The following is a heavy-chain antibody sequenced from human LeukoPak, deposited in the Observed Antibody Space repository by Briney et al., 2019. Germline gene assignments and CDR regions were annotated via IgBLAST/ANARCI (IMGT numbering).Heavy chain of an antibody. V-gene: IGHV4-59*01. CDR3: ARSKRYSSSWYILDY. CDR1: GGSISSYY. J-gene: IGHJ4*02. Sequence: SETLSLTCTVSGGSISSYYWSWIRQPPGKGLEWIGYIYYSGSTNYNPSLKSRVTISVDTSKNQFSLKLSSVTAADTAVYYCARSKRYSSSWYILDYWGQGTLVTVSS. D-gene: IGHD6-13*01. CDR2: IYYSGST.